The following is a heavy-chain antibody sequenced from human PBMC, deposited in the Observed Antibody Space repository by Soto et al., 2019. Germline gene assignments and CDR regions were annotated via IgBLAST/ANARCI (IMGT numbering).Heavy chain of an antibody. CDR1: GGSISSYY. Sequence: SETLSLTCTVSGGSISSYYWSWIRQPPGKGLEWIGYIYYSGSTNYNPSLKSRVTISVDTSKNQFSLKLGSVTAADTAVYYCARTIAAAGFGYYYYYMDVWGKGTTVTVSS. CDR3: ARTIAAAGFGYYYYYMDV. D-gene: IGHD6-13*01. CDR2: IYYSGST. J-gene: IGHJ6*03. V-gene: IGHV4-59*08.